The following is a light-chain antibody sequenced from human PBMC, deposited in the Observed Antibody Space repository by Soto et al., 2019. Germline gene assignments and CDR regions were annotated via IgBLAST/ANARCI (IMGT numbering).Light chain of an antibody. Sequence: DIQMTQSPSSLSASGGDRVTITCRASQTISTYLYWYQQKQGKAPKLLIYDASNLQSGVPSRFSGSGSGTDFTLTINSLQPEDVATYYCQQSHGIPYTFGQGTKLEIK. CDR1: QTISTY. V-gene: IGKV1-39*01. CDR2: DAS. J-gene: IGKJ2*01. CDR3: QQSHGIPYT.